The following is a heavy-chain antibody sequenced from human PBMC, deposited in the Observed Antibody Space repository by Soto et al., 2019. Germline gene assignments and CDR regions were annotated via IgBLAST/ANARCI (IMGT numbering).Heavy chain of an antibody. CDR1: GGSFKSGNYS. CDR3: ARGFAYFGS. CDR2: VYHTGRT. Sequence: SETLSLTCTVSGGSFKSGNYSWSWIRQPPGKGLEWIGYVYHTGRTIYNPSLKSRVSISMDTSKNQSSLNLDSVIAAQPAVYFCARGFAYFGSWDQGTLVAVST. J-gene: IGHJ4*02. D-gene: IGHD3-3*01. V-gene: IGHV4-61*01.